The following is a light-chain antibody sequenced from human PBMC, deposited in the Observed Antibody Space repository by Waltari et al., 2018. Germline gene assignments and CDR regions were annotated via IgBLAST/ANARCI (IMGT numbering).Light chain of an antibody. CDR3: ATWDDSLDGPV. J-gene: IGLJ3*02. Sequence: QSVLTQPPSASGTPGQRVNISCSGGRSNIGSNPVVWYRQVPVTAPKLLIHSSHQRPSGVPDRFSGSKSGTSASLDISGLQAEDEVDYFCATWDDSLDGPVFGGGTKLTVL. V-gene: IGLV1-44*01. CDR1: RSNIGSNP. CDR2: SSH.